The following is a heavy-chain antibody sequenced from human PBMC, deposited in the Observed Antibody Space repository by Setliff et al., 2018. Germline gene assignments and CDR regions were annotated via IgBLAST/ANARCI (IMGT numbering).Heavy chain of an antibody. CDR1: GFAFRTYA. CDR2: IGGGDGTT. V-gene: IGHV3-23*01. Sequence: PSETLSLSCAASGFAFRTYAMSWVRQAPGKGLEWVSDIGGGDGTTTYGDSVKGRFTISRDNSRNTLYLQMNSLGPEDTAVYYCARDRLGNSGWFDFDFWGQGTLVTVSS. D-gene: IGHD6-19*01. J-gene: IGHJ4*02. CDR3: ARDRLGNSGWFDFDF.